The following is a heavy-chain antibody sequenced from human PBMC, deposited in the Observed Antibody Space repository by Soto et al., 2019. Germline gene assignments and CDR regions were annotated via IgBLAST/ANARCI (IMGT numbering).Heavy chain of an antibody. V-gene: IGHV3-49*03. D-gene: IGHD3-22*01. CDR3: TRDHFSSIVVDLFDY. Sequence: PGGSLRLSCAVSGFTFGDYAMSWFRQAPGKGLEWVGFIRSKAYGGTTEYAASVKGRFTISRDDSKSIAYLQMNSLKTEDTAVYYCTRDHFSSIVVDLFDYWGQGTLVTVSS. CDR1: GFTFGDYA. CDR2: IRSKAYGGTT. J-gene: IGHJ4*02.